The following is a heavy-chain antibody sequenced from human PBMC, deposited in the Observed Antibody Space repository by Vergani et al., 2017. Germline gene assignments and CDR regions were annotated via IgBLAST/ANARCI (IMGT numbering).Heavy chain of an antibody. J-gene: IGHJ6*02. D-gene: IGHD5-12*01. V-gene: IGHV3-23*01. CDR1: GFTFNHYA. CDR3: AKANPRNSGYDYLYYYHAMDV. Sequence: EVQLLESGGDLVQPGGSLRLSCAASGFTFNHYAMNWVRQAPGKGLEWVSGISGSGASTYYAGSVKGRFTISRDSSKNTLYLQMNRLSAGDTAVYYCAKANPRNSGYDYLYYYHAMDVWGQGTTVTVSS. CDR2: ISGSGAST.